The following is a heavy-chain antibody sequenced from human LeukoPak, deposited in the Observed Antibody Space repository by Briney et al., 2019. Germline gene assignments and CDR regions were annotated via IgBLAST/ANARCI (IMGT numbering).Heavy chain of an antibody. CDR3: AREVWDSKARTPFFQH. CDR2: INPSGGST. Sequence: GASVKVSCKASGYTFTSYYMHWVRQAPGQGLEWMGIINPSGGSTSYAQKFQGRVTMTRDTSTSTVYMELSSLRSEDTAVYYCAREVWDSKARTPFFQHWGQGTLVTVSS. V-gene: IGHV1-46*01. CDR1: GYTFTSYY. J-gene: IGHJ1*01. D-gene: IGHD4-11*01.